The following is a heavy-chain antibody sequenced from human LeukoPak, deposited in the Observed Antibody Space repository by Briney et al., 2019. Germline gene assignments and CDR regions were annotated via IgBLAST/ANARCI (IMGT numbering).Heavy chain of an antibody. D-gene: IGHD3-10*01. V-gene: IGHV3-30*18. CDR3: AKDNSPSGDEYEDY. CDR2: ISYDGSNK. Sequence: PGRSLRLSCAASGFTFSSYGMHWVRQAPGKGLEWVAVISYDGSNKYYADSVKGRFTISRDNSKNTLYLQMNSLRAEDTAVYYCAKDNSPSGDEYEDYWGQGTLVTVSS. J-gene: IGHJ4*02. CDR1: GFTFSSYG.